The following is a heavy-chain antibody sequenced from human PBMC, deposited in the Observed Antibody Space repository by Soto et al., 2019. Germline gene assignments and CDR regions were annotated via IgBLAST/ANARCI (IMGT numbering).Heavy chain of an antibody. CDR1: GFTLSSYG. Sequence: GGSLRLSCAASGFTLSSYGMSWVRQAPGKGLEWVSAISGSGGSTYYADSVKGRFTISRDNSKNTLYLQMNSLRAEDTAVYYCAKGSYYHGSGSYFPFDYWGQGTLVTVSS. D-gene: IGHD3-10*01. J-gene: IGHJ4*02. CDR2: ISGSGGST. V-gene: IGHV3-23*01. CDR3: AKGSYYHGSGSYFPFDY.